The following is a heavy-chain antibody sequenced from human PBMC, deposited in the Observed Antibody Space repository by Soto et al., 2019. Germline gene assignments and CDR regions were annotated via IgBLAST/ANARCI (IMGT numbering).Heavy chain of an antibody. CDR1: GYPFIKYG. J-gene: IGHJ5*02. D-gene: IGHD3-9*01. Sequence: QLQLVQSAAEVKKPGASVRVSCKAYGYPFIKYGISWIRQAPEQGLEWIGWIKVDSGYTNYAQKFQGRVTMTADTSSDTAFMELRSLRLDDTAVYFCATSYDTAFDPWGQGTPVSVSS. CDR2: IKVDSGYT. V-gene: IGHV1-18*04. CDR3: ATSYDTAFDP.